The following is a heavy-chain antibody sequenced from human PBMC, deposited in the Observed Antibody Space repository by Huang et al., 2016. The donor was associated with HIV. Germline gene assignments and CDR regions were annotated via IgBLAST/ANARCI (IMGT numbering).Heavy chain of an antibody. V-gene: IGHV5-51*01. CDR1: GYTFNGYW. Sequence: EVQLVQSGAVVKKHGESLKISCKGSGYTFNGYWIGWVRQMPGKGLEWMGIIDPGDSDTTYSPSFQGQVTISADKSISTAYLQWSGLKASDTAMYYCARQGVGDFVVEPTGLGAFDIWGQGTMVTVSS. CDR2: IDPGDSDT. D-gene: IGHD2-2*01. CDR3: ARQGVGDFVVEPTGLGAFDI. J-gene: IGHJ3*02.